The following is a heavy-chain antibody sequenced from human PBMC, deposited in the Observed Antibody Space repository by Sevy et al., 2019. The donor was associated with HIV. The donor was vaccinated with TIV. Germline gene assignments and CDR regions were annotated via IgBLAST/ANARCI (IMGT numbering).Heavy chain of an antibody. V-gene: IGHV3-23*01. CDR2: ISITGGST. Sequence: GGSLRLSCAASGFTFSIYAMSWVRQAPGKGLEWASVISITGGSTYYADSVKGRFTISRDNSKNTLYLQMNTLRAEDTAVYYCAKDLVSGTYYTGDFDYWGQGTLVTVSS. J-gene: IGHJ4*02. CDR1: GFTFSIYA. D-gene: IGHD3-10*01. CDR3: AKDLVSGTYYTGDFDY.